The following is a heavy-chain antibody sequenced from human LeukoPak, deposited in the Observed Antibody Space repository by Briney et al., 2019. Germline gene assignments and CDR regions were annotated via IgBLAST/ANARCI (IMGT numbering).Heavy chain of an antibody. J-gene: IGHJ6*02. CDR2: INHSGST. CDR3: ARVRGTAREYYYYGMDV. V-gene: IGHV4-34*01. CDR1: GGSFSGYY. D-gene: IGHD6-6*01. Sequence: PSETLSLTCAVYGGSFSGYYWSWIRQPPGKGLEWIGEINHSGSTNYNPSLKRRVTISVDTSKNQFSLKLSSVTAADTAVYYCARVRGTAREYYYYGMDVWGQGTTVTVSS.